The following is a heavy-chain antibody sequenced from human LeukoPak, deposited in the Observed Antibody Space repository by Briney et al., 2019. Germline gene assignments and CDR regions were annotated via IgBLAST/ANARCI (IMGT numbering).Heavy chain of an antibody. V-gene: IGHV3-23*01. CDR2: ISVSGGST. Sequence: GGSLRLSCAASGFTFSSYAMSWVRQAPGKGLEWVSAISVSGGSTYYADSVKGRFTISRDNSKNTLYLQMNSLRAEDTAVYYCAKVGLKMASSYYFDYWGQGTLVTVSS. D-gene: IGHD5-24*01. J-gene: IGHJ4*02. CDR3: AKVGLKMASSYYFDY. CDR1: GFTFSSYA.